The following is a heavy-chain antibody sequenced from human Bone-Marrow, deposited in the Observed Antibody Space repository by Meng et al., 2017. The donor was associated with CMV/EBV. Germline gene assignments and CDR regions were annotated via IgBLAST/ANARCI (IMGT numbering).Heavy chain of an antibody. J-gene: IGHJ4*02. V-gene: IGHV3-23*01. CDR3: TQKGGSGSYYAAFDY. CDR2: ISGSGGRT. D-gene: IGHD1-26*01. Sequence: GGSLRLSCAASGFTFSSYDMIWVRQAPGKGLEWVSGISGSGGRTYYADSAKGRFTISRDSSKNTLYLQMNSLRADDTALYYCTQKGGSGSYYAAFDYWGQGTLVTVSS. CDR1: GFTFSSYD.